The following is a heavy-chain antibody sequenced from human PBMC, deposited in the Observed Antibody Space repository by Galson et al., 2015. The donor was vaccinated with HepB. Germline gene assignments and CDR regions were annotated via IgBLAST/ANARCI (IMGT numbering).Heavy chain of an antibody. CDR1: GFDFGNYG. J-gene: IGHJ6*02. V-gene: IGHV3-33*01. Sequence: SLRLSCAASGFDFGNYGMHWVRQAPGKGLEWMALIWKDGSNKHYADPLKGRFRISRDNAQNSAYLQINSLRVENTAVYFCARVFFPWADSPYYFHGMDVWGQGTTVTVSS. CDR2: IWKDGSNK. D-gene: IGHD2-15*01. CDR3: ARVFFPWADSPYYFHGMDV.